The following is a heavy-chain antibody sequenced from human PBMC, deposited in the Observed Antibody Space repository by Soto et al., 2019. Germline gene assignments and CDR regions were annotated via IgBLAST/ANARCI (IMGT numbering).Heavy chain of an antibody. CDR2: ISYDGSYK. D-gene: IGHD5-12*01. CDR1: GFTFSSYG. Sequence: QVQLVESGGGVVQPERSLRLSCAASGFTFSSYGMHWVRQAPGKGLEWVAVISYDGSYKYYADSMKGRVTISRDNSKNTLYVQMNSLRAEDTAVYYCAKEGSVVATTPDFDYWGQGTLVTVSS. CDR3: AKEGSVVATTPDFDY. V-gene: IGHV3-30*18. J-gene: IGHJ4*02.